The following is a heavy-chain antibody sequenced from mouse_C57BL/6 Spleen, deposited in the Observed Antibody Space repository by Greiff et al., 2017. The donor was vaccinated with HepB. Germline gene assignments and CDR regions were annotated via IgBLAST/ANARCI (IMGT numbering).Heavy chain of an antibody. J-gene: IGHJ4*01. V-gene: IGHV6-3*01. D-gene: IGHD2-4*01. Sequence: EVKVEESGGGLVQPGGSMKLSCVASGFTFSNYWMNWVRQSPEKGLEWVAQIRLKSDNYATHYAESVKGRFTISRDDSKSSVYLQMNNLRAEDTGIYYCTRGYYDYAGYYAMDYWGQGTSVTVSS. CDR2: IRLKSDNYAT. CDR1: GFTFSNYW. CDR3: TRGYYDYAGYYAMDY.